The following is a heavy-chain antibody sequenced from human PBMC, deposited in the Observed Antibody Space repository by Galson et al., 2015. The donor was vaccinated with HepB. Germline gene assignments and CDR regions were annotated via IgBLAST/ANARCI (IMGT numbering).Heavy chain of an antibody. CDR1: GFTFSNYG. V-gene: IGHV3-30*03. J-gene: IGHJ4*02. D-gene: IGHD1-26*01. CDR3: ASLSRDSGSYGQFDY. Sequence: SLRLSCAASGFTFSNYGMHWVRQAPGKGLEWVAVISFDGSNKYYADSVKGRFTISRDNSKNTLYVQMNNLRAEDTAVYYCASLSRDSGSYGQFDYWAREPWSPSPQ. CDR2: ISFDGSNK.